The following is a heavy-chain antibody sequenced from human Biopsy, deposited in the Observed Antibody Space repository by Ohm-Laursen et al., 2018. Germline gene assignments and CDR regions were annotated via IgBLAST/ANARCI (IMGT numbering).Heavy chain of an antibody. CDR3: AADSENCGGDCYIY. D-gene: IGHD2-21*02. CDR2: FDPEEGQR. V-gene: IGHV1-24*01. J-gene: IGHJ4*02. Sequence: ASAKVSCKVSGDRFTEFSIHWVRQAPGKGLEWMGGFDPEEGQRTYAQKFQGRLTMTEDTSADTAYMELRGLRSEDAAVYYCAADSENCGGDCYIYWGQGTQVTVSS. CDR1: GDRFTEFS.